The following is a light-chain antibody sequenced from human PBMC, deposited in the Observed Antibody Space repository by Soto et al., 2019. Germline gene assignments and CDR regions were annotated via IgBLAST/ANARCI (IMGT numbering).Light chain of an antibody. CDR2: GAS. V-gene: IGKV3-20*01. CDR3: QQYGSSPWT. Sequence: EIVLTPSPGTLSLSPGKRATLSCRASQSISSSYLAWYQQRPGQATRLLIYGASSWATGIPDRFSGSGSGTDFTLTISRMQTEDLAVYYCQQYGSSPWTFGQGTKVDIK. CDR1: QSISSSY. J-gene: IGKJ1*01.